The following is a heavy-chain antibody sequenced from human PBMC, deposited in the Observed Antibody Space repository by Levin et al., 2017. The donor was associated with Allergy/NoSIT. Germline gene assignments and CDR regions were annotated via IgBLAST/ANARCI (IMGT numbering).Heavy chain of an antibody. Sequence: SRFTFSSYAMHWVRQAPGKGLEWVAVISYDGSNTYYSDSVKGRFTISRDNSKNTRYVQMNSLRAEDTAVYYCAKGMRFGENDYYYAMDVWGQGTTVTVS. J-gene: IGHJ6*02. CDR2: ISYDGSNT. D-gene: IGHD3-10*01. V-gene: IGHV3-30*18. CDR3: AKGMRFGENDYYYAMDV. CDR1: RFTFSSYA.